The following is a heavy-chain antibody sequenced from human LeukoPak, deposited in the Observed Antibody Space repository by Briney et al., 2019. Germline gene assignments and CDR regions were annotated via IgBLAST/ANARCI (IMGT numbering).Heavy chain of an antibody. CDR3: ARDGATFSGYDWYYYMDV. J-gene: IGHJ6*03. V-gene: IGHV3-30*02. CDR1: GFIFSKYG. D-gene: IGHD5-12*01. CDR2: INDKGVDK. Sequence: GGSLRLSCGASGFIFSKYGMHWVRQAPGKGLEWVAFINDKGVDKNYADSVKGRFTISRDNAKNSLYLQMNSLRAEDTAVYYCARDGATFSGYDWYYYMDVWGKGTTVTVSS.